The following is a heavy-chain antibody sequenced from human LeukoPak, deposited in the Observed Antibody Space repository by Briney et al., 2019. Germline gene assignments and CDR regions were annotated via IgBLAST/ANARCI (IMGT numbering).Heavy chain of an antibody. V-gene: IGHV3-23*01. J-gene: IGHJ5*02. CDR1: GSTFSVYA. D-gene: IGHD2-2*01. CDR2: ISPTGGRT. Sequence: GGSLRLSCVASGSTFSVYAMTWVRQAPGKGLEWVPSISPTGGRTWYADSVRGRFTVSRDNSKNTLFLQMNSLRAEDTAVYYCAKDCEDQAPPDCFGPWGEGTLVTVSS. CDR3: AKDCEDQAPPDCFGP.